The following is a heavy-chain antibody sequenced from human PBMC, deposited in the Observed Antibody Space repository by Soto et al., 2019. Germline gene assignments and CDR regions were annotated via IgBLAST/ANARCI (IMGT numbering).Heavy chain of an antibody. J-gene: IGHJ4*02. CDR3: ARGISGWSPLYYFDY. CDR2: IYHSGST. V-gene: IGHV4-30-2*01. CDR1: GASISSGGYS. D-gene: IGHD6-19*01. Sequence: SETLSLTCAVSGASISSGGYSWSWIRQPPGKGLEWIGYIYHSGSTYYNPSLKSRVTISVDRSKNQFSLKLSSVTAADTAVYYCARGISGWSPLYYFDYWGQGTLVTVSS.